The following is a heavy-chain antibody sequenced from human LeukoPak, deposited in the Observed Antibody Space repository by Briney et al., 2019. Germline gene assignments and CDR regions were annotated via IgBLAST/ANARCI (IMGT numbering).Heavy chain of an antibody. CDR1: GYTFTGYY. CDR2: INPNSGGT. Sequence: GASVKVSCKASGYTFTGYYMHWVRQAPGQGLEWMGWINPNSGGTNYAQKFQGRVTMTSDTSISTAYMELSRLRSDDTAVYYCAREGHLAARLMFPDYWGQGSLVTVSS. J-gene: IGHJ4*02. V-gene: IGHV1-2*02. D-gene: IGHD6-6*01. CDR3: AREGHLAARLMFPDY.